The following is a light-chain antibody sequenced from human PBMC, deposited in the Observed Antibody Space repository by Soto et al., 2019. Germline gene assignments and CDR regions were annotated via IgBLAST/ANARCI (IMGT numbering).Light chain of an antibody. CDR2: YES. V-gene: IGKV3-15*01. CDR3: QQYYMRPPV. Sequence: EIVMTQSPATLSVSPGASATLFCRASESVSSDLAWYRQKPGQAPRLLIYYESIRATGIPGRFNGSGSGTEFTLNINSLQSEDVAVYFCQQYYMRPPVFGQGTKLQI. J-gene: IGKJ2*01. CDR1: ESVSSD.